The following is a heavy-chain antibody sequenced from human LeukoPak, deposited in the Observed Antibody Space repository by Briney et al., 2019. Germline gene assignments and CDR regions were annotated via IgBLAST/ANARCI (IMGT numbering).Heavy chain of an antibody. D-gene: IGHD3-3*01. CDR1: GYTFTGYY. Sequence: GASVKVSCKASGYTFTGYYMHWVRQAPGQGLEWMGWINPNSGGTNYAQKFQGRVTMTRDTSISTAYMELSRLRSDDTAVYYCARDPPATIFGVVRFDCWGQGTLVTVSS. CDR2: INPNSGGT. V-gene: IGHV1-2*02. J-gene: IGHJ4*02. CDR3: ARDPPATIFGVVRFDC.